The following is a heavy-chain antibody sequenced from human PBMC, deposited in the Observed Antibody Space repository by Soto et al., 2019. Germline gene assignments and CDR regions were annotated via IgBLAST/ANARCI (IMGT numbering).Heavy chain of an antibody. V-gene: IGHV3-11*01. J-gene: IGHJ4*02. CDR1: GYTFSDYY. Sequence: QVQLVESGGDLVKPGGSLRLSCAASGYTFSDYYLSWIRQAPGKGLEWISYIDTSSTKIYYADSVRGRFTISRDNGKNFLFLEMNNPRVEDTAVFFCAGHYDFWTGYLSPVDYWGRGTLVTVSS. CDR3: AGHYDFWTGYLSPVDY. D-gene: IGHD3-3*01. CDR2: IDTSSTKI.